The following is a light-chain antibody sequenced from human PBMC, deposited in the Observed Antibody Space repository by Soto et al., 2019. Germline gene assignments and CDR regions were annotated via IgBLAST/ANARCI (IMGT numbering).Light chain of an antibody. J-gene: IGLJ1*01. CDR3: SSYAGSNNFV. CDR2: EVT. V-gene: IGLV2-8*01. Sequence: QSVLTQPPSASGFPGQSVTISCTGTSSDVGDYDYVYWYQQHPGKAPKIVIYEVTKRPSGVPDRVSASKSGNTASLTVSGLRAEDEADYYCSSYAGSNNFVLGSGTKVTVL. CDR1: SSDVGDYDY.